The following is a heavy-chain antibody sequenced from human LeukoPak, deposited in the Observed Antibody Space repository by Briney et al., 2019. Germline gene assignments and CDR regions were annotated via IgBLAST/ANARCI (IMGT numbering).Heavy chain of an antibody. CDR2: ISSSSSTI. D-gene: IGHD1-26*01. Sequence: PGGSLRLSCAASGFTFSSYSMNWVRQAPGKGLECVSYISSSSSTIYYADSVKGRFTISRDNAKNSLYLQMNSLRAEDTAVYYCARETSGSYYPVDYWGQGTLVTVSS. CDR3: ARETSGSYYPVDY. CDR1: GFTFSSYS. J-gene: IGHJ4*02. V-gene: IGHV3-48*01.